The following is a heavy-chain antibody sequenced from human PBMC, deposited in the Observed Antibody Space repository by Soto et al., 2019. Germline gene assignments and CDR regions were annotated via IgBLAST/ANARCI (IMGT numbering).Heavy chain of an antibody. Sequence: QITLKESGPTLVKPTQTLTLTCTFSGFSLSTSGVGVGWIRQPPGKALEWLALIYWDDDKRYSPSLKTRLTITKDTSTNQVVLTMTNMDPVDTATYYCARVNSSSSLDYWGQGTLVTVSS. CDR3: ARVNSSSSLDY. D-gene: IGHD6-6*01. CDR2: IYWDDDK. V-gene: IGHV2-5*02. CDR1: GFSLSTSGVG. J-gene: IGHJ4*02.